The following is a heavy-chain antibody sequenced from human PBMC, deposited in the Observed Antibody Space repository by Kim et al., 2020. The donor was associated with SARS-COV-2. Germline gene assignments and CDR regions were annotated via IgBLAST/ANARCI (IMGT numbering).Heavy chain of an antibody. CDR3: ARQIRGQTYYDILTGYYHRSGLHYYFDY. D-gene: IGHD3-9*01. CDR1: GGSISSSSYY. J-gene: IGHJ4*02. V-gene: IGHV4-39*01. CDR2: IYYSGST. Sequence: SETLSLTCTVSGGSISSSSYYWGWIRQPPGKGLEWIGSIYYSGSTYYNPSLKSRVTISVDTSNNQFSLKLSSVTAADTAVYYCARQIRGQTYYDILTGYYHRSGLHYYFDYWGQGTLVTVSS.